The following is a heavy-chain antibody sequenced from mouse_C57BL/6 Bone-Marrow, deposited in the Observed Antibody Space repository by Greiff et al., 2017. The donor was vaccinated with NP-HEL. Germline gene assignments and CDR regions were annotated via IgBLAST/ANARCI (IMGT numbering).Heavy chain of an antibody. J-gene: IGHJ3*01. V-gene: IGHV1-15*01. Sequence: QVQLQQSGAELVRPGASVTLSCKASGYTFTDYEMHWVKQTPVHGLEWIGAIDPETGGTAYNQKFKGKAILTADKSSSTAYMELRSLTSEDSAVYYCTRGGLPIYYGNLAWFAYWGQGTLVTVSA. CDR1: GYTFTDYE. CDR2: IDPETGGT. CDR3: TRGGLPIYYGNLAWFAY. D-gene: IGHD2-1*01.